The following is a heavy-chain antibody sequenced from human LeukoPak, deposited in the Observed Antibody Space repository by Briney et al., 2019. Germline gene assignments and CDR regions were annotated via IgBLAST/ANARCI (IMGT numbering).Heavy chain of an antibody. J-gene: IGHJ4*02. CDR1: GITFSTYG. V-gene: IGHV3-33*01. Sequence: GGSLRLSCAASGITFSTYGMHWVRQAPGKGLEWAAVIWYDGSNEYYADSVKGRFTISRDNPKNTLYLQMNNLRAEDTAVYFCARDTIDYCSSSTCHRLGYWGQGTLVTVSS. CDR2: IWYDGSNE. CDR3: ARDTIDYCSSSTCHRLGY. D-gene: IGHD2-2*01.